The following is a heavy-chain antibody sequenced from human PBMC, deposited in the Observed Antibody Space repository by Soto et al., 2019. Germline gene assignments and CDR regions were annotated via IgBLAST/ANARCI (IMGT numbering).Heavy chain of an antibody. CDR3: ARAGTYCTNGVCHPDF. CDR2: IIPIFGTA. D-gene: IGHD2-8*01. Sequence: GASVKVSCKASGGTFSSYAISWVRQAPGQGLEWMGGIIPIFGTANYAQKFQGRVTITADESTSTAYMELSSLRSEDTAVYYCARAGTYCTNGVCHPDFWGQGTLVTVSS. CDR1: GGTFSSYA. V-gene: IGHV1-69*13. J-gene: IGHJ4*02.